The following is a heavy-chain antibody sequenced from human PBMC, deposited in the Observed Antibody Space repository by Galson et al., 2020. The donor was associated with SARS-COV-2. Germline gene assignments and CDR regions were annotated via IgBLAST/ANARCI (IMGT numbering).Heavy chain of an antibody. V-gene: IGHV3-21*01. CDR3: AKTYDIFTGYYYYGMDV. J-gene: IGHJ6*02. Sequence: GESLKISCAAPGFTFSSYTMNWVRQAPGKGLEWVSSISSSSSYIYYADSVKGRFTISRDNAKNSLYLQMNSLRAEDTAVYYCAKTYDIFTGYYYYGMDVWGQGTTVTVSS. CDR2: ISSSSSYI. D-gene: IGHD3-9*01. CDR1: GFTFSSYT.